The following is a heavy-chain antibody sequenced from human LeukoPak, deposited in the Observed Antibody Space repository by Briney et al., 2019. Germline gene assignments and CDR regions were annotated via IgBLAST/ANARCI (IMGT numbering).Heavy chain of an antibody. CDR2: IYYSGST. V-gene: IGHV4-39*01. Sequence: SETLSLTCTVSGGSISSSSYYWGWIRQPPGKGLEWIGSIYYSGSTYYNPSLKSRVTISVDTSKNQFSLKLSSVTAADTAVYYCARLYSEYYYDSSGTWTWGQGTLVTVSS. CDR3: ARLYSEYYYDSSGTWT. CDR1: GGSISSSSYY. D-gene: IGHD3-22*01. J-gene: IGHJ4*02.